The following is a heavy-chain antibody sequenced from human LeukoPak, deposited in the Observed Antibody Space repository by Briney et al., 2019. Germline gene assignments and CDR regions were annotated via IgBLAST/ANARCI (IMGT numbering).Heavy chain of an antibody. V-gene: IGHV3-23*01. CDR2: ISGSGDNT. CDR3: AKPSVVADSSYYYDSSGYRPFDY. D-gene: IGHD3-22*01. Sequence: WGSLRRSGASSGCTFNNDARSWVRQAPGKGLEWVSTISGSGDNTYYADSVKGRLTSSKDKSKNPLYLQMNSLRAEATAVYSCAKPSVVADSSYYYDSSGYRPFDYWGQGTLVTVSS. J-gene: IGHJ4*02. CDR1: GCTFNNDA.